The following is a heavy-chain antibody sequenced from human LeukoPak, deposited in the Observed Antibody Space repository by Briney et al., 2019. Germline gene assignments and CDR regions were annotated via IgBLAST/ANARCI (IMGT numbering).Heavy chain of an antibody. V-gene: IGHV4-59*01. D-gene: IGHD2-2*01. Sequence: SETLSLTCTVSGVSISSYYWSWIRQPPGKGLEWIGYIYYSGSTNYNPSLKSRVTISVDTSKNQFSLKLSSVTAADTAVYCCARVSCSSTSCYPYYYYGMDVWGQGTTVTVSS. CDR2: IYYSGST. J-gene: IGHJ6*02. CDR1: GVSISSYY. CDR3: ARVSCSSTSCYPYYYYGMDV.